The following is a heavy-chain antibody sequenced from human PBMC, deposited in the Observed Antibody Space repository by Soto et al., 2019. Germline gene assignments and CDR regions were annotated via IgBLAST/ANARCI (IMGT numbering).Heavy chain of an antibody. J-gene: IGHJ6*02. V-gene: IGHV5-51*01. D-gene: IGHD1-26*01. CDR1: GYTFTTYW. CDR2: FYPGDSDT. CDR3: GRGGKGGTHLYGLAV. Sequence: PGESLKISCVGSGYTFTTYWVAWVRQMPGKGLEWMGIFYPGDSDTRHSPSFQGEVTMSADKSISTAYLQWSSLKASDTAIYYCGRGGKGGTHLYGLAVWGQGTTVTVSS.